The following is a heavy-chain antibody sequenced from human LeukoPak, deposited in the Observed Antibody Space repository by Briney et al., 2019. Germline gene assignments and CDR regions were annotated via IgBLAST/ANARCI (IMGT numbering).Heavy chain of an antibody. V-gene: IGHV5-51*01. D-gene: IGHD2-2*01. J-gene: IGHJ4*02. CDR3: ARSGEVPAAMDDY. CDR1: GYSFTTYW. Sequence: PGESLKISCKGSGYSFTTYWIGWVRQMPGKGLEWMGIIYPGDSDTRYSPSLQGQVTISADKSVSTAYLQWSSLKASDTAMYYCARSGEVPAAMDDYWGQGTLVTVSS. CDR2: IYPGDSDT.